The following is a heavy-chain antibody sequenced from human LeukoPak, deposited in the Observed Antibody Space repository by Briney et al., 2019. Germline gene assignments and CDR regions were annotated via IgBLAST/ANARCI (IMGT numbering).Heavy chain of an antibody. CDR3: ARVGDRGKYNWFDP. J-gene: IGHJ5*02. D-gene: IGHD3-10*01. CDR1: GGSISSYY. Sequence: TSENLSLTCTVSGGSISSYYWSWIRQPAGKGLEWIGRIYTSGSTNYNPSLKSRVTMSVDTSKNQFSLKLSSVTAADTAVYYCARVGDRGKYNWFDPWGQGTLVTVSS. V-gene: IGHV4-4*07. CDR2: IYTSGST.